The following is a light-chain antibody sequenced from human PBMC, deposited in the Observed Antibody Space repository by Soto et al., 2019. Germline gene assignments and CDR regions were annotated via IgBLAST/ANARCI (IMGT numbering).Light chain of an antibody. J-gene: IGKJ4*01. CDR2: AAS. V-gene: IGKV1-5*01. CDR1: QSISTR. CDR3: ERHNTDAVR. Sequence: SRASQSISTRLAWYQQKPGKAPKRLIYAASSLQSGVPSRFSVSGSGTEFTLSMSSRHPGDIAPYICERHNTDAVRFAGGTKVDI.